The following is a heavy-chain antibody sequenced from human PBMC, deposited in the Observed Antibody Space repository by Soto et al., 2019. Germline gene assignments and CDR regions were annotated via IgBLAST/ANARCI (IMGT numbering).Heavy chain of an antibody. CDR3: ARDLAAGDL. CDR2: INPMGGST. CDR1: GYSFTSYT. V-gene: IGHV1-46*01. Sequence: GASVKVSCKVSGYSFTSYTIHWVRQAPGQGLEWMAIINPMGGSTNYAQEFQGRVTLTSDTSTSTVYMELSSLRFEDTALFYCARDLAAGDLWGQGTLVTVSS. D-gene: IGHD6-13*01. J-gene: IGHJ5*02.